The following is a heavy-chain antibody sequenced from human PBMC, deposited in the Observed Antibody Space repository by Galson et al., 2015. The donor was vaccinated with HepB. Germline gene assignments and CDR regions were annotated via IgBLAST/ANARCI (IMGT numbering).Heavy chain of an antibody. J-gene: IGHJ4*02. Sequence: SLRLSCAASGFTFSSYGMHWVRQAPGKGLEWVAVISYDGSNKYYADSVKGRFTISRDNSKNTLYLQMNSLRAEDTAVYYCAKGMFAYSGARFGAFDIWGQGTLLTVSS. CDR1: GFTFSSYG. V-gene: IGHV3-30*18. D-gene: IGHD1-26*01. CDR3: AKGMFAYSGARFGAFDI. CDR2: ISYDGSNK.